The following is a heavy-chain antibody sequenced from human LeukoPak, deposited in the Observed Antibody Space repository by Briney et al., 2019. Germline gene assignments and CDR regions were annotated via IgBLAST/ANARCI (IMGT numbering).Heavy chain of an antibody. Sequence: GGSLRLSCAASGFIFSSYSMNWVRQAPGKGLEWVSYISSSSSTRYYADSVKGRFTISRDNAKNSLYLQMNSLRAEDTAVYYCARDQPRYNWNYDAFDIWGQGTMVTVSS. V-gene: IGHV3-48*04. J-gene: IGHJ3*02. CDR2: ISSSSSTR. CDR3: ARDQPRYNWNYDAFDI. CDR1: GFIFSSYS. D-gene: IGHD1-7*01.